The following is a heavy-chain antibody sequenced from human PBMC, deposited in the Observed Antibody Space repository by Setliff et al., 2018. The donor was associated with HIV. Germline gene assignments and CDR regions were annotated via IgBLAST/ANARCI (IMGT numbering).Heavy chain of an antibody. CDR3: ARASIDIPGVDSNYFDD. CDR2: IYTSGP. CDR1: GDPISSGSNY. D-gene: IGHD2-2*01. Sequence: SETLSLTCTVSGDPISSGSNYWSWIRQHAGKGLEWIGRIYTSGPRYNPSLENRVTISVDTSKSQFFLMLSSVNATDTAVYYCARASIDIPGVDSNYFDDWGQGTLVAVSS. J-gene: IGHJ4*02. V-gene: IGHV4-61*02.